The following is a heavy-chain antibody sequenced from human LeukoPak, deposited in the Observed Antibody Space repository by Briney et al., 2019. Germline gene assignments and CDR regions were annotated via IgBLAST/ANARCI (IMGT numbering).Heavy chain of an antibody. J-gene: IGHJ4*02. CDR2: ISGSGGST. Sequence: GGSLRLSCAASGFTFSSYAMSWVRQAPGKGLEWVSAISGSGGSTYYADSVKGRFTISRDNSKNTLYLQMNSLRAEDTAVYYCAQQSPDYYDSSGYYYSEYDHWGQGTLVTVSS. CDR3: AQQSPDYYDSSGYYYSEYDH. V-gene: IGHV3-23*01. CDR1: GFTFSSYA. D-gene: IGHD3-22*01.